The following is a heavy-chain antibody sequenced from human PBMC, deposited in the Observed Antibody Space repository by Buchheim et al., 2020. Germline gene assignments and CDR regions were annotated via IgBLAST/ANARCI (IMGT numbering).Heavy chain of an antibody. CDR1: GFIFSTYG. CDR2: ISSDGSNK. V-gene: IGHV3-30*03. Sequence: QVQLVESGGGVVQPGRSLRLSCAASGFIFSTYGMHWVRQAPGKGLEWVAVISSDGSNKYYADSVKGRFTLSRDNSKDTMFLQMNSLRAEDTAVYYCATASSWFFFDYWGQGTL. CDR3: ATASSWFFFDY. J-gene: IGHJ4*02. D-gene: IGHD6-13*01.